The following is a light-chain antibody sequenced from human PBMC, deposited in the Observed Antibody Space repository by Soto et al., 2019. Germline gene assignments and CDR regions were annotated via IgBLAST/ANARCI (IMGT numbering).Light chain of an antibody. J-gene: IGLJ3*02. Sequence: QLVLTQPPSASGTPGQRVTISCSGSNSNVGNNTVNWYQQFPGTSPRLLIEANNQRASGVPDRFSGSKSANSASLAISGLKSEDKADYYCAAWDDGLNGWLFGGGTKLTVL. CDR2: ANN. CDR1: NSNVGNNT. V-gene: IGLV1-44*01. CDR3: AAWDDGLNGWL.